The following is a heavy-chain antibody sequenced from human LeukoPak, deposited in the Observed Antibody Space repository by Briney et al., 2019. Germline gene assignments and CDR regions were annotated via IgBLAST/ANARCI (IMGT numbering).Heavy chain of an antibody. CDR2: INPSGGST. J-gene: IGHJ3*02. D-gene: IGHD3-16*01. V-gene: IGHV1-46*01. Sequence: ASVKVSCKASGYTFTSYYMHWVRQAPGQGLEWMGIINPSGGSTSYAQKFQGRVTMTRDMSTSTVYMELSSLRSEDTAVYYCARDLVVGYMITFGGGSDAFDIWGQGTMVTVSS. CDR3: ARDLVVGYMITFGGGSDAFDI. CDR1: GYTFTSYY.